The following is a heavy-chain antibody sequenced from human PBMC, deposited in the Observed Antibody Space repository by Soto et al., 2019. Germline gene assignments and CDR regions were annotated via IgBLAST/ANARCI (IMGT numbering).Heavy chain of an antibody. Sequence: GGYLRLSCAASGFTFSSYEMNWVRQAPGKGLEWVSYISSSGSTIYYADSVKGRFTIARDNAKISLYLQMNSLRAEDTAVYYCARAVYSSRWYCFVFWGQGTLVTVST. D-gene: IGHD6-13*01. J-gene: IGHJ5*01. CDR2: ISSSGSTI. CDR1: GFTFSSYE. CDR3: ARAVYSSRWYCFVF. V-gene: IGHV3-48*03.